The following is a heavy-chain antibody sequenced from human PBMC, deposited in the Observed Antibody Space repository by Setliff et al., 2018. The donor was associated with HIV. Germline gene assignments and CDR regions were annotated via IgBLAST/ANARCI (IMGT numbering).Heavy chain of an antibody. D-gene: IGHD6-13*01. CDR3: ARDLKQLAPYYYYYYGMDV. J-gene: IGHJ6*02. Sequence: SETLSLTCTLYGGSLTNYYWTWIRQSPEKGLEWIGEIVDSGSTNYSPSLKSRVTISVDTSKNQFSLKLSSVTAADTAVYYCARDLKQLAPYYYYYYGMDVWGQGTTVTVSS. CDR1: GGSLTNYY. CDR2: IVDSGST. V-gene: IGHV4-59*12.